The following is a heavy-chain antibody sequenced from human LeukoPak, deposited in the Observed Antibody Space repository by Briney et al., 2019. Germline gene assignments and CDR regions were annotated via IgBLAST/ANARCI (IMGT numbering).Heavy chain of an antibody. CDR3: ARGQSGYDYNYYYYMDV. Sequence: SVKVSCKASGGTFSSYAISWVRQAPGQGLEWMGGIIPIFGTANYAQKFQGRVTITRNTSISTAYMELSSLRSEDTAVYYCARGQSGYDYNYYYYMDVWGKGTTVTVSS. D-gene: IGHD5-12*01. V-gene: IGHV1-69*05. J-gene: IGHJ6*03. CDR2: IIPIFGTA. CDR1: GGTFSSYA.